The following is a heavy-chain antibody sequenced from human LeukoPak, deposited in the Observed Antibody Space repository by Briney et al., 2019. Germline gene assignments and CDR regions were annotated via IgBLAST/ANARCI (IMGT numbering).Heavy chain of an antibody. Sequence: GGSLRLSCAASGFTFSSYSLHWVRQAPGKGLEWVAVISFDGSIQKYADSVRGRFTISRDNSKNTLYLQMNSLRGEDTAAYYCAKELTIFGTVIQRYDAFDIWGQGTMVTVSS. CDR2: ISFDGSIQ. D-gene: IGHD3-3*01. V-gene: IGHV3-30-3*01. CDR1: GFTFSSYS. J-gene: IGHJ3*02. CDR3: AKELTIFGTVIQRYDAFDI.